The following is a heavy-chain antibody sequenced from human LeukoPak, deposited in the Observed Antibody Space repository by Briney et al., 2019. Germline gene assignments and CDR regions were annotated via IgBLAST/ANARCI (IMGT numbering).Heavy chain of an antibody. D-gene: IGHD6-13*01. CDR2: INPSGGST. CDR3: ARCTCIAGLGYYGMDV. J-gene: IGHJ6*02. Sequence: ASVKVSCKASGYTFTSYYMHWVRQAPGQGLEWMGIINPSGGSTSYAQKFQGRVTMTRDTSTSTVYMELSSLRSEDTAVYYCARCTCIAGLGYYGMDVWGPGITVTVSS. CDR1: GYTFTSYY. V-gene: IGHV1-46*01.